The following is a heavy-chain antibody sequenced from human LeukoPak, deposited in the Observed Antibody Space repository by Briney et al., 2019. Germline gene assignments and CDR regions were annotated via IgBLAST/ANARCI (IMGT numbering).Heavy chain of an antibody. V-gene: IGHV1-24*01. CDR3: ATSLRFLEWLVY. CDR1: GYTLTELS. D-gene: IGHD3-3*01. J-gene: IGHJ4*02. CDR2: FDPEDGET. Sequence: GASVKVSCKVSGYTLTELSMHWVRQAPGKGLEWMGGFDPEDGETIYAQKFQGRVTMTEDTSTDTAYMELSSLRSEDTAVYYCATSLRFLEWLVYWGQGTLVTVSS.